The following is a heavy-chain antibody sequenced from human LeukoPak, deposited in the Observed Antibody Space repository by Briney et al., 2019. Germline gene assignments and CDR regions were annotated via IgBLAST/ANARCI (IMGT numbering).Heavy chain of an antibody. CDR3: ARGGGSYYCDY. CDR2: VNHRGST. D-gene: IGHD1-26*01. Sequence: SETLSLTCAVYGGSFSGYYWSWFRQPPGKGLGWIGEVNHRGSTNYNPSLKSRVTISGDTSKNQFSLNLSSVTAADTAVYYCARGGGSYYCDYWGQGALITVSS. V-gene: IGHV4-34*01. J-gene: IGHJ4*02. CDR1: GGSFSGYY.